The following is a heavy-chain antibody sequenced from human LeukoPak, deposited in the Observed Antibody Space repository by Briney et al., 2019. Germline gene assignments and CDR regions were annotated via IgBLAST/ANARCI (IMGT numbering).Heavy chain of an antibody. CDR1: GYTFTSYY. D-gene: IGHD2-2*01. J-gene: IGHJ6*02. CDR3: ARATYSQVVPAAESYYYYGMDV. Sequence: ASVKVTCKASGYTFTSYYMHWVRQAPGQGLEWMGLINPSGGSTSYAQKFQGRVTMTRDTSTSTVYMELSSLRSEDTAVYYCARATYSQVVPAAESYYYYGMDVWGQGTTVTVSS. V-gene: IGHV1-46*01. CDR2: INPSGGST.